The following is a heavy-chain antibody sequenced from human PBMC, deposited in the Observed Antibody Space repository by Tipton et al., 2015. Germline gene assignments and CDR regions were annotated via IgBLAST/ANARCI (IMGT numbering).Heavy chain of an antibody. J-gene: IGHJ4*02. Sequence: GWIRQPPGKGLEWMGIIYPGDSDTRYSPSFQGQVTISADKSISIAYLQWSSLKASDTAMYYCARLRKGDGDYAIDYWGQGTLVTVSS. V-gene: IGHV5-51*01. CDR2: IYPGDSDT. CDR3: ARLRKGDGDYAIDY. D-gene: IGHD4-17*01.